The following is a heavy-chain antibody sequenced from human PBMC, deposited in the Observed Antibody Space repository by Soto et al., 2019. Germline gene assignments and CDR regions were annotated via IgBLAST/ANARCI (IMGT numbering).Heavy chain of an antibody. Sequence: GGAPRPSRAASGFTLSGRAISRVRPAPGEGVGCFSAISGSGGSTYYADSVKGRFTISRDNSKNTLYLQMNSLRAEDTAVYYCAKDSASGWYRSPYYYYGMDVWGQGTTVTVSS. D-gene: IGHD6-19*01. CDR3: AKDSASGWYRSPYYYYGMDV. J-gene: IGHJ6*02. CDR1: GFTLSGRA. V-gene: IGHV3-23*01. CDR2: ISGSGGST.